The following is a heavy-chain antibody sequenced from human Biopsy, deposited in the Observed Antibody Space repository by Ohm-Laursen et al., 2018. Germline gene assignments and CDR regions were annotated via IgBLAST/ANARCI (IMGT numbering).Heavy chain of an antibody. V-gene: IGHV4-59*01. D-gene: IGHD3-16*01. Sequence: GTLSLTCTVSRDSISNYYWIWLPQSKGKGLESIGYIYYTGSNNYNPSVKSRVTISVDTSKNQFSQKLNSVTAADTAVYFCARDSRGGHLNTTLITGKNLDSWGQGILVTVSS. CDR1: RDSISNYY. J-gene: IGHJ4*02. CDR2: IYYTGSN. CDR3: ARDSRGGHLNTTLITGKNLDS.